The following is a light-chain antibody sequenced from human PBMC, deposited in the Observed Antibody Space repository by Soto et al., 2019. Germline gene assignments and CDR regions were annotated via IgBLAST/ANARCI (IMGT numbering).Light chain of an antibody. CDR3: SLSYSGAVV. V-gene: IGLV7-46*01. Sequence: QTVVTQETSLTVSPGGTVTLPFGSSTGAVTSGHYPYWFQQKPGQAPRTLIYDTDTKNSWTPARFSGSLLGGKAALTLSGAHPEDEAEYYCSLSYSGAVVFGGGTKLTVL. J-gene: IGLJ3*02. CDR1: TGAVTSGHY. CDR2: DTD.